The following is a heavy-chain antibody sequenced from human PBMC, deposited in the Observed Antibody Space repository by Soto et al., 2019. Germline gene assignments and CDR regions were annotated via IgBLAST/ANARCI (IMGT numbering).Heavy chain of an antibody. CDR2: ISSNGGST. CDR3: ARALGYAFDI. Sequence: GGSLRLSCAASGFTFSSYAMHWVRQAPGKGLEYVSAISSNGGSTYYANSVKGRFTISRDNSKDTLYLQMGSLRAEDMAVYYCARALGYAFDIWGQGTMVTVS. J-gene: IGHJ3*02. CDR1: GFTFSSYA. D-gene: IGHD7-27*01. V-gene: IGHV3-64*01.